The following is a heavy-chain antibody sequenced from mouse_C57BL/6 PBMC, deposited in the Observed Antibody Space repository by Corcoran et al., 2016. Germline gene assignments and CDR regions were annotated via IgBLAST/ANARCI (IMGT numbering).Heavy chain of an antibody. D-gene: IGHD2-3*01. V-gene: IGHV1-26*01. CDR1: GYTFTDYY. J-gene: IGHJ2*01. Sequence: EVQLQQSGPELVKPGDSVKISCKASGYTFTDYYMNWVKQSHGKSLEWIGDINPNNGGTSYNQKFKGKATLTVDKSSSTAYMERRSLKSEDSAVYYCATYDGWVFDYWGQGTTLTFSS. CDR3: ATYDGWVFDY. CDR2: INPNNGGT.